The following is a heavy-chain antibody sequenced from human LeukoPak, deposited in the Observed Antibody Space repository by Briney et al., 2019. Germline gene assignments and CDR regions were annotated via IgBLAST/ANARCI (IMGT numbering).Heavy chain of an antibody. CDR2: IYYSGST. CDR3: ARDTLSGSYSSAGY. V-gene: IGHV4-39*07. CDR1: GGSISSSSYY. D-gene: IGHD1-26*01. Sequence: SETLSLTCTVSGGSISSSSYYWGWIRQPPGKGLEWIGSIYYSGSTYYNPSLKSRVTISVDTSKNQFSLKLSSVTAADTAVYYCARDTLSGSYSSAGYWGQGTLVTVSS. J-gene: IGHJ4*02.